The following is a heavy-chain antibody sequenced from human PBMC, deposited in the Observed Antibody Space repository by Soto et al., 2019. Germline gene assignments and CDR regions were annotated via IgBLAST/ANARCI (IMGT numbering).Heavy chain of an antibody. Sequence: SETLSLTCTVSGDFIITDYWSWIRQSPWKGLEWIGSIYHTGNAYYNPSLKSRVTISVDTSKNQFSLKLTSVTAADAALYYCARDFFDSSDYTTNWFDPWGQGTLVTVS. CDR3: ARDFFDSSDYTTNWFDP. CDR1: GDFIITDY. CDR2: IYHTGNA. J-gene: IGHJ5*02. V-gene: IGHV4-59*05. D-gene: IGHD3-22*01.